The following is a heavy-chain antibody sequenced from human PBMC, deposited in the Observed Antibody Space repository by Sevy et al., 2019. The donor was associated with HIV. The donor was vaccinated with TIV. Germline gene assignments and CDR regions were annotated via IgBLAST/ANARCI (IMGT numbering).Heavy chain of an antibody. Sequence: SVKVSCKASGGTFSNYASSWVRQAPGQGLEWVGGIIPILGTANYAPKFQGRVTITADESTSTAYMELSSLRSEDTAVYFCARGPFIVGGTGKLDFWGQGTLVTVSS. CDR2: IIPILGTA. V-gene: IGHV1-69*13. D-gene: IGHD1-26*01. CDR3: ARGPFIVGGTGKLDF. J-gene: IGHJ4*02. CDR1: GGTFSNYA.